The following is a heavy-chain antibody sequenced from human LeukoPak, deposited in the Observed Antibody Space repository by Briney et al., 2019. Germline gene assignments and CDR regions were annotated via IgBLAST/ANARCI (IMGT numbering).Heavy chain of an antibody. CDR3: ARDYYDILTGPVYYFDY. Sequence: PSETLSLTCTVSGYSISSGYYWGWIRQPPGKGLEWIGSIYYSGSTYYNPSLKSRVTISVDTSKNQFSLKLSSVTAADTAVYYCARDYYDILTGPVYYFDYWGQGTLVTVSS. D-gene: IGHD3-9*01. CDR1: GYSISSGYY. J-gene: IGHJ4*02. V-gene: IGHV4-38-2*02. CDR2: IYYSGST.